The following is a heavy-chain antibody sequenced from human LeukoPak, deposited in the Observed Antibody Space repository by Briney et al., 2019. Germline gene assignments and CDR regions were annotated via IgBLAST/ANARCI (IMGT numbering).Heavy chain of an antibody. D-gene: IGHD6-13*01. V-gene: IGHV3-23*01. CDR2: ISGSGGAT. Sequence: GGSLRLSCAASGFTFSHYVINWVRQAPGKGLEWVSAISGSGGATYYADSVKGRFTISRDNSKNTVYLQMKSLRAEDTAVYYCAKDRVAAAGHPYYFDYWGQGTLVTVSS. CDR3: AKDRVAAAGHPYYFDY. CDR1: GFTFSHYV. J-gene: IGHJ4*02.